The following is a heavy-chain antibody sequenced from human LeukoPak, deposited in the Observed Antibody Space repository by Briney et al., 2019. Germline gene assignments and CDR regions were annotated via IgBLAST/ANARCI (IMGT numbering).Heavy chain of an antibody. CDR3: AREGRLQTGVY. CDR1: GGSFSGYY. Sequence: SETLSLTCAVHGGSFSGYYWSWIRQPPGKGLEWIGEINHSGSTNYNPSLKSRVTISVDTSKNQFSLKLSSVTAADTAVYYCAREGRLQTGVYWGQGTLVTVSS. J-gene: IGHJ4*02. CDR2: INHSGST. V-gene: IGHV4-34*01. D-gene: IGHD4-11*01.